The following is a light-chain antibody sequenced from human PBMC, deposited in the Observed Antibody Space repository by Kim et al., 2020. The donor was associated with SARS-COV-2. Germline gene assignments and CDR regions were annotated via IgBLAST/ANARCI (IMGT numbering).Light chain of an antibody. J-gene: IGLJ3*02. CDR3: QTWGTGSWV. CDR2: LNSDGSH. Sequence: SVKLTCTLSRGHSRYAIAWHQQQPEKGPRYLMKLNSDGSHSKGDGIPDRFSGSSSGAERYLTISSLQSEDEADYYCQTWGTGSWVFGGGTQLTVL. CDR1: RGHSRYA. V-gene: IGLV4-69*01.